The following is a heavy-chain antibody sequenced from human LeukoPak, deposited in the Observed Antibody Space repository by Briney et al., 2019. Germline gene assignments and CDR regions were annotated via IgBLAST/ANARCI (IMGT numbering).Heavy chain of an antibody. J-gene: IGHJ4*02. V-gene: IGHV4-59*12. Sequence: SETLSLTCTVSGGSISSYYWSWIRQPPGMGLEWIGFVYYSGSTYYNPSLKSRVTISVDTSKNQFSLKLSSVTAADTAVYYCARGRGSGWYQVIYGPSGVRGFDYWGQGTLVTVSS. CDR3: ARGRGSGWYQVIYGPSGVRGFDY. CDR1: GGSISSYY. CDR2: VYYSGST. D-gene: IGHD6-19*01.